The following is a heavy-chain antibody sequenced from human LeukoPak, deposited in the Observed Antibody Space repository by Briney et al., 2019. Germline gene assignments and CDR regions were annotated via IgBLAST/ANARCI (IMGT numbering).Heavy chain of an antibody. J-gene: IGHJ4*02. CDR3: ARDHEDGRWLQFDY. Sequence: GGSLRLSCAASGFSFSSYGMHWVRQAPGKGLEWVAFIRNDGNNIRYADSVKGRFTISRDNSKNTLYLQMNSLRAEDTAVYYCARDHEDGRWLQFDYWGQGTLVTVSS. D-gene: IGHD5-24*01. CDR1: GFSFSSYG. CDR2: IRNDGNNI. V-gene: IGHV3-30*02.